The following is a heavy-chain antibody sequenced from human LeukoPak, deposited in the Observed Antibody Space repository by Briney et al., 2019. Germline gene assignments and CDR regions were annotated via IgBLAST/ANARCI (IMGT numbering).Heavy chain of an antibody. Sequence: GGSLRLSCAASGFTFSSYGMHWVRQAPGKGLERVAVISYDGSNKYYADSVKGRFTISRDNSKNTLYLQMNSLRAEDTAVYYCAKVRVPKQPRHYYGMDVWGKGTTVTVSS. D-gene: IGHD6-13*01. V-gene: IGHV3-30*18. CDR1: GFTFSSYG. J-gene: IGHJ6*04. CDR3: AKVRVPKQPRHYYGMDV. CDR2: ISYDGSNK.